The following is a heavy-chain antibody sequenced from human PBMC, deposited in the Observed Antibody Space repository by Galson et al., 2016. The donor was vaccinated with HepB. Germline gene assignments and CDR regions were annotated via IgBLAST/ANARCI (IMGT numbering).Heavy chain of an antibody. CDR1: GYILTNHA. V-gene: IGHV1-3*01. J-gene: IGHJ4*02. D-gene: IGHD6-19*01. CDR3: AIIGAVESSGWSN. Sequence: VKVSCKASGYILTNHAIHWVRQAPGQRLGWMGWVNDGIGNTRYSQNFQGRVTFTRDTSATTAYMELSSLRSEDTAVYYCAIIGAVESSGWSNWGQGTLVTVSS. CDR2: VNDGIGNT.